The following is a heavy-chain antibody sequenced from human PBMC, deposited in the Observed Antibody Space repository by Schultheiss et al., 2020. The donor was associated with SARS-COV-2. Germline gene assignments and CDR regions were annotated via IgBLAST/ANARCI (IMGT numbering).Heavy chain of an antibody. CDR2: IYYSGST. Sequence: SETLSLTCTVSGGSISSYYWSWIRQPPGKGLEWIGYIYYSGSTNYNTSLKSRVTISVDTSKNQFSLKLSSVTAADTAVYYCASHAYCGGDCYSGFFDYWGQGTLVTVSS. V-gene: IGHV4-59*08. J-gene: IGHJ4*02. D-gene: IGHD2-21*02. CDR3: ASHAYCGGDCYSGFFDY. CDR1: GGSISSYY.